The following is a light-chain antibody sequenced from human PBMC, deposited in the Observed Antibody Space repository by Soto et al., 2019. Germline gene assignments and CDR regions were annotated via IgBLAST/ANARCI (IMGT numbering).Light chain of an antibody. J-gene: IGLJ1*01. CDR3: CSFTPSSTYV. CDR2: DVT. V-gene: IGLV2-14*01. Sequence: QSALTQPASVSGSPGQSITISGTGTSSDVGGYHYVSWYQQYPGKAPKVMIYDVTNRPSGVSNRFSGSRSGNTASLTISGLQAEDEADYYCCSFTPSSTYVFGTGTKLTVL. CDR1: SSDVGGYHY.